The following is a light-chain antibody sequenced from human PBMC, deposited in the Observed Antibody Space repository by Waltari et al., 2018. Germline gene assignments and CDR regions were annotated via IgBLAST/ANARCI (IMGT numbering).Light chain of an antibody. V-gene: IGKV1-9*01. J-gene: IGKJ5*01. CDR2: AAS. Sequence: DIQLTQSPSFLSASVGDRVTITRRASQGINSYLAWYQQKPGKAPKLLIYAASTLQSGVPSRFSGSGSGTEFTLTISSLQPEDFATYYCQQLNSYPITFGQGTRLEIK. CDR1: QGINSY. CDR3: QQLNSYPIT.